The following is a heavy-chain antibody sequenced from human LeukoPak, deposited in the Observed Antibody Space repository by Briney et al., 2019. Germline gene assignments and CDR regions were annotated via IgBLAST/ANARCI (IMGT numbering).Heavy chain of an antibody. CDR2: ISGSDDTT. J-gene: IGHJ5*02. V-gene: IGHV3-23*01. D-gene: IGHD6-13*01. Sequence: GGALRLSCAASGFTFSAYAMSWVRQAPGKGLEWVSPISGSDDTTYYADSVKGRFTISRDNSENTLFLQVDRLRVEDTARYYCARGVGSSWYNWFDPWGQGTLVTVSS. CDR3: ARGVGSSWYNWFDP. CDR1: GFTFSAYA.